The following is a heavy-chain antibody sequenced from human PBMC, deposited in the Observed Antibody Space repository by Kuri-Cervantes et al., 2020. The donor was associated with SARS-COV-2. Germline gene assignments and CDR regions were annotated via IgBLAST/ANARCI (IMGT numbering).Heavy chain of an antibody. D-gene: IGHD3-16*01. CDR1: GYDFSYFW. CDR2: IYPHDSDI. J-gene: IGHJ3*02. Sequence: GESLKISCRGSGYDFSYFWIAWVRQVAGKDLEWMGIIYPHDSDIRYSPSFQGHVTISGDKSISTAYLQWSSLKASDTAMYYCARVGERLTNTGYFNIWGQGTLVTVSS. V-gene: IGHV5-51*01. CDR3: ARVGERLTNTGYFNI.